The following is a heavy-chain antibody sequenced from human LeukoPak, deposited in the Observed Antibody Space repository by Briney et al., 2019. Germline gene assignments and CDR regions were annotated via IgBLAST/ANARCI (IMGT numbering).Heavy chain of an antibody. J-gene: IGHJ4*02. V-gene: IGHV1-18*01. D-gene: IGHD4-17*01. CDR1: GGTFSSTA. CDR2: ISAYNGNT. Sequence: GASVKVSCKASGGTFSSTATSWVRQAPGQGLEWMGWISAYNGNTNYAQKLQGRVTMTTDTSTSTAYMELRSLRSDDTAVYYCARGMTTVTPGDYWGQGTLVTVSS. CDR3: ARGMTTVTPGDY.